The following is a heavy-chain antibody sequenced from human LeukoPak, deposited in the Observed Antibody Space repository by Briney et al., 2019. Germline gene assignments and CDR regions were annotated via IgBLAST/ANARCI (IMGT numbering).Heavy chain of an antibody. J-gene: IGHJ3*02. CDR1: GGSFSGYY. V-gene: IGHV4-34*01. Sequence: SETLSLTCAVSGGSFSGYYWSWIRQPPGKGLEWIGEINHSGSTNYNPSLKSRVTISVDTSKNQFSLKLSSVTAADTAVYYCARMAARPRSAFDIWGQGTMVTVSS. D-gene: IGHD6-6*01. CDR3: ARMAARPRSAFDI. CDR2: INHSGST.